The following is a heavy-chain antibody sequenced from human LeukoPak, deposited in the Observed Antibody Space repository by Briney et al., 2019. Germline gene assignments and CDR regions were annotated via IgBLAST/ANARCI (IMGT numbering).Heavy chain of an antibody. CDR2: IYYSGST. CDR3: AREVRGSSTVDY. D-gene: IGHD1-26*01. CDR1: GGSVSSGSYY. Sequence: SETLSLTCTVSGGSVSSGSYYWSWIRQPPGKGLEWIGYIYYSGSTNYSPSLKSRVTISVDTSKNQFSLKLSSVTAADTAVYYCAREVRGSSTVDYWGQGTLVTVSS. J-gene: IGHJ4*02. V-gene: IGHV4-61*01.